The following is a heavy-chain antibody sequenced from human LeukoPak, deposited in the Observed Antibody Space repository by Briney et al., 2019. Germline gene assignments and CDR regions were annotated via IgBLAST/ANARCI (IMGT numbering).Heavy chain of an antibody. Sequence: SETLSLTCAVYGGSFSGYYWSWIRQPPGKGLEWIGYIYYSGSTNYNPSLKSRVTISVDTSKNQFSLKLSSVTAADTAVYYCAREETYYYYMDVWGKGTTVTISS. CDR2: IYYSGST. J-gene: IGHJ6*03. CDR3: AREETYYYYMDV. CDR1: GGSFSGYY. V-gene: IGHV4-59*01.